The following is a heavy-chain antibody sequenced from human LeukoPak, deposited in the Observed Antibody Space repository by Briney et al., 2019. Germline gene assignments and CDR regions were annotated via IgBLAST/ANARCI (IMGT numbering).Heavy chain of an antibody. J-gene: IGHJ4*02. CDR3: AREIGVAAAGDY. CDR2: ISYDGSNK. D-gene: IGHD6-13*01. Sequence: GGSLRLSCAASGFTFSSYAMHWVRQAPGKGLERVAVISYDGSNKYYADSVKGRFTISRDNSKNTLYLQMDSLRAEDTAVYYCAREIGVAAAGDYWGQGTLVTVSS. V-gene: IGHV3-30-3*01. CDR1: GFTFSSYA.